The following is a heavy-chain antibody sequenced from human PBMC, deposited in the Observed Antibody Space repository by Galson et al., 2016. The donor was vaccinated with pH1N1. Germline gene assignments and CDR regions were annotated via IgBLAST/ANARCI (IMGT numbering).Heavy chain of an antibody. J-gene: IGHJ4*02. D-gene: IGHD4-17*01. V-gene: IGHV2-70*01. CDR1: GFSLSTSGMC. Sequence: PALVTPTQTLTLTCTFSGFSLSTSGMCVSWIRQPPGKALEWLALIDWDDDKYYSTSLKTRLTISKDTSKNQVVLTMTNMDPVDTATYYCARFNYGDYVNYSDYWGQGTLVTVSS. CDR2: IDWDDDK. CDR3: ARFNYGDYVNYSDY.